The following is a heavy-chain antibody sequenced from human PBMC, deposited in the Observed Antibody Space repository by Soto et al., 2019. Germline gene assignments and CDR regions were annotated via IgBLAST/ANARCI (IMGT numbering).Heavy chain of an antibody. CDR1: GYTFTSYG. CDR2: ISAYNGNT. Sequence: QVQLVQSGAEVKKPGASVKVSCKASGYTFTSYGISWVRQAPGQGLEWMGWISAYNGNTNYAQKLQGRVTMTTDTSTSTAYMELRSLRSDDTAVYYCATEAPPSIGRSGYFTGWFDPWGQGTLVTVSS. J-gene: IGHJ5*02. V-gene: IGHV1-18*01. CDR3: ATEAPPSIGRSGYFTGWFDP. D-gene: IGHD3-3*01.